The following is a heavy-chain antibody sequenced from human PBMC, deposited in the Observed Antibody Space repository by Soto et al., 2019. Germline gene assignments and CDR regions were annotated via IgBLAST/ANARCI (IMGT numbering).Heavy chain of an antibody. Sequence: PWRPLSLTCKVSGVTIDGNSCNCIGQPPGKKLEWIGSIYYTGGTNYNPSLKSRVTISVDTSKNHFSLKFNSLTAADTAVHYCQRGTGRQLERHSSWAQGTL. CDR3: QRGTGRQLERHSS. D-gene: IGHD1-1*01. CDR2: IYYTGGT. J-gene: IGHJ4*02. V-gene: IGHV4-59*01. CDR1: GVTIDGNS.